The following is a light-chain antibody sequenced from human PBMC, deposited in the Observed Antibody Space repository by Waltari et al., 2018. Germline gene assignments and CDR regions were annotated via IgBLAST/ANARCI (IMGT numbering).Light chain of an antibody. J-gene: IGKJ2*01. CDR3: QQYNNWPVYT. CDR2: GAS. Sequence: EIVMKKCPVIRYMSPGERDTASCRASKSISGNLAWYQQKLGQAPRLLIYGASTRATGIPARFSGSGSGTEFTLTISSLQSEDFAVYYCQQYNNWPVYTFGQGTKLEIK. V-gene: IGKV3-15*01. CDR1: KSISGN.